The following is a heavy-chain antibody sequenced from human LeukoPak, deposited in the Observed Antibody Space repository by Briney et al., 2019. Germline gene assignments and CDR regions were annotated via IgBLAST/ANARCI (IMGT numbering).Heavy chain of an antibody. J-gene: IGHJ4*02. V-gene: IGHV3-53*01. D-gene: IGHD3-22*01. CDR2: IYSDNT. Sequence: PGGSLRLSCTVSGFTVSSNSMSWVRQAPGKGLEWVSFIYSDNTHYSDSVKGRFTISRDNSKNTLYLQMNSLRAEDTAVYYCARDRSNYYDSRLDYWGQGTLVTVSS. CDR3: ARDRSNYYDSRLDY. CDR1: GFTVSSNS.